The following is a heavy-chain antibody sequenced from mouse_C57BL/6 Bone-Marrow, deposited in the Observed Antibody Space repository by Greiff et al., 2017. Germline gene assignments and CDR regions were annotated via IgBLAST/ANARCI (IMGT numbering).Heavy chain of an antibody. Sequence: EVQLVESGGGLVKPGGSLKLSCAASGFTFSSYAMSWVRQTPEKRLEWVATISDGGSYTYYPDNVKGRFTISRDNAKNNLYLQMSHLKSEDTAMYYVARDRLLRYLYAMDYWGQGTSVTVSS. D-gene: IGHD1-1*01. V-gene: IGHV5-4*01. CDR2: ISDGGSYT. CDR3: ARDRLLRYLYAMDY. CDR1: GFTFSSYA. J-gene: IGHJ4*01.